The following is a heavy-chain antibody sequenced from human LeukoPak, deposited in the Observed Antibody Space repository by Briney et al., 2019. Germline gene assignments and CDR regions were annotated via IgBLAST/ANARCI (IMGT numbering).Heavy chain of an antibody. CDR1: GFTFSSYG. J-gene: IGHJ3*02. CDR2: ISYDGSNK. Sequence: GGSLRLSCAASGFTFSSYGMHWVRQAPGKGLEWVAVISYDGSNKYYADSVKGRFTISRDNSKNTLYLQMNSLRAEDTAVYYCATWAPQTLGAFDIWGQGTMVTVSS. CDR3: ATWAPQTLGAFDI. V-gene: IGHV3-30*03.